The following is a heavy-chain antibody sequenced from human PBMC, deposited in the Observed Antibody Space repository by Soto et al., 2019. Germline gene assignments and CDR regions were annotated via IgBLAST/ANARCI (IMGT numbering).Heavy chain of an antibody. CDR1: GFTFKNFA. V-gene: IGHV3-23*01. J-gene: IGHJ5*02. D-gene: IGHD3-10*01. CDR2: IGGSGSSA. CDR3: AKYAVAYNGEWDWFDL. Sequence: EGQLLESGGGLVQPGGSLRLSCVASGFTFKNFAMTWVRQAPGKGMEWVSAIGGSGSSANYADSVKGRFTVSRDDSKSTLYLQMSGLRVDDTALYYCAKYAVAYNGEWDWFDLWGQGTLVTVSS.